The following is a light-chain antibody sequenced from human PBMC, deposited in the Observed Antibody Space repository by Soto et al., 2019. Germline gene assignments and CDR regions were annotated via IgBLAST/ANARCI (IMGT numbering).Light chain of an antibody. CDR3: CSYASSTSYV. CDR2: DVT. V-gene: IGLV2-14*01. CDR1: SSDVGGYNF. J-gene: IGLJ1*01. Sequence: QSVLTQPASVSGSPGQSITISCTGTSSDVGGYNFVSWYQQHPGKAPKLMIHDVTTRPSGVSIRFSGSKSGTTASLTISGLQPEDEADYYCCSYASSTSYVFGTGTNVPVL.